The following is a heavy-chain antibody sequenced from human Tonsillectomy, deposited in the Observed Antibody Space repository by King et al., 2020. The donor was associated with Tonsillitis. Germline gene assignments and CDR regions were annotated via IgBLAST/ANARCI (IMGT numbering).Heavy chain of an antibody. CDR2: INSDGSST. D-gene: IGHD2-2*01. CDR1: EFTFSHSW. Sequence: VQLVESGGGLVQPGGSLRLSCAASEFTFSHSWMHWVRQVPGKGLVWVSHINSDGSSTKYADSVKGRFTICRDNAKNTLYLQMNSLRAEDTAVYYCAREHCTNTTCYHFDYWGQGALVTVSS. J-gene: IGHJ4*02. CDR3: AREHCTNTTCYHFDY. V-gene: IGHV3-74*03.